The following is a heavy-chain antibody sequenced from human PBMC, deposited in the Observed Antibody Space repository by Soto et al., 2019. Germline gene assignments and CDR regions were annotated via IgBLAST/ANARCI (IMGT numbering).Heavy chain of an antibody. Sequence: GASVKVSCKASGYAFTSYGISWVRQAPGQGLEWMGILNPKGGESKYAKTFPGRVTMTMYTSTSRVYMGLRSRTSEKTAGNYCARVHCGGLCRPGEWLYYYGMKVWGQGTMVTVSS. V-gene: IGHV1-18*01. CDR1: GYAFTSYG. J-gene: IGHJ6*02. CDR3: ARVHCGGLCRPGEWLYYYGMKV. D-gene: IGHD2-21*01. CDR2: LNPKGGES.